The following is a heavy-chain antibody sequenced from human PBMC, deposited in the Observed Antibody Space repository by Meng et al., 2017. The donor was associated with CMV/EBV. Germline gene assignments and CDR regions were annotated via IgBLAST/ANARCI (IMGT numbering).Heavy chain of an antibody. CDR3: AKVGRVAAAGYYYYGMDV. J-gene: IGHJ6*02. CDR1: GFTFSSYA. Sequence: GESLKISCAASGFTFSSYAMSWVRQAPGKGLEWVSAISGSGGSTYYADSVKGRFTISRDNSKNTLYLQMNNLRAEDTAVYYCAKVGRVAAAGYYYYGMDVWGQGTTVTVSS. D-gene: IGHD6-13*01. CDR2: ISGSGGST. V-gene: IGHV3-23*01.